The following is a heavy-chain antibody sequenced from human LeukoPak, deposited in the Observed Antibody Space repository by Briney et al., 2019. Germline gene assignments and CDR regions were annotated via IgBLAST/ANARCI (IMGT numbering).Heavy chain of an antibody. CDR1: GFTFSSYG. CDR2: ISYDGSNK. D-gene: IGHD3-22*01. J-gene: IGHJ4*02. V-gene: IGHV3-30*18. Sequence: GGSLRLSCAASGFTFSSYGMHWVRQAPGKGLEWVAFISYDGSNKYYADSVKGRFTISRDNSKNTLHLQMSSLRAEDTAVYYCAKDFDSSAYYNRGFDWGQGTLVTVSS. CDR3: AKDFDSSAYYNRGFD.